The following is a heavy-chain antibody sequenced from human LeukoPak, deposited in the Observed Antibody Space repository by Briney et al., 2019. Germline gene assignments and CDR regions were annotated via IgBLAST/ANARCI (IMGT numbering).Heavy chain of an antibody. CDR2: INGGNGNT. J-gene: IGHJ5*02. CDR1: GYTFTTYA. D-gene: IGHD6-19*01. Sequence: ASVKVACKASGYTFTTYAMHWVRQAPGQRLEWMGWINGGNGNTKYSQNFQDRVTITRDTSASTVYVELSSLRSEDTAMYYCARGAPIRVAVAATFDPWGQGTLVTVPS. CDR3: ARGAPIRVAVAATFDP. V-gene: IGHV1-3*01.